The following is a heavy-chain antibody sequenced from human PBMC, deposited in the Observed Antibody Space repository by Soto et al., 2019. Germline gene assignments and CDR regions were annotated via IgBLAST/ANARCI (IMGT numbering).Heavy chain of an antibody. CDR1: GYTFTNYG. Sequence: QVQLVQSGAEVKKPGASVKVSCKASGYTFTNYGISWVRQAPGQGLEWMGWISAYNGNIKYAEKLQGRVTMTTDTTXXTAYMDMRSMTSDETAVYNCARAGGSGRKLGDFDNWGQGTLVTVSS. D-gene: IGHD3-10*01. CDR3: ARAGGSGRKLGDFDN. J-gene: IGHJ4*02. V-gene: IGHV1-18*01. CDR2: ISAYNGNI.